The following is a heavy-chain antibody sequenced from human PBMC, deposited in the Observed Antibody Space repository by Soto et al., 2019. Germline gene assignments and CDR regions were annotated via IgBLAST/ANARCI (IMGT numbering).Heavy chain of an antibody. Sequence: GESLKISCKGSGYSFTSYWIGWVRQMPGKGLEWMGIIYPGDSDTRYSPSFQGQVTISADKSISTAYLQWSSLKASDTAMYYCARRGHCSGGSCYEDYYGMDVWGQGTTVTVSS. CDR3: ARRGHCSGGSCYEDYYGMDV. V-gene: IGHV5-51*01. J-gene: IGHJ6*02. CDR2: IYPGDSDT. CDR1: GYSFTSYW. D-gene: IGHD2-15*01.